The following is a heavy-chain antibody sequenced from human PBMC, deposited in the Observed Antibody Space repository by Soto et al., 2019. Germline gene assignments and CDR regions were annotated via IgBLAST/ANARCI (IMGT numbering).Heavy chain of an antibody. CDR3: ARGPDIVVVQAAIKAVPSWLDP. Sequence: QVQLGQSGAEVKKPGSSVKVSCKASGGTFSSYPISWVRQAPGQGLEWTGGIIPIFGTANYAQKIQGRVTITADKSTSTAYMELSSLRSEDSAMYYCARGPDIVVVQAAIKAVPSWLDPWGKGTLVTVSS. J-gene: IGHJ5*02. CDR1: GGTFSSYP. CDR2: IIPIFGTA. D-gene: IGHD2-2*02. V-gene: IGHV1-69*06.